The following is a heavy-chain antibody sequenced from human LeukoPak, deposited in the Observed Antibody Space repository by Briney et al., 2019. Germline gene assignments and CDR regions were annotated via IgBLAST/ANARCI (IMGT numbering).Heavy chain of an antibody. CDR2: IYYSGST. J-gene: IGHJ3*02. Sequence: KPSETLSLTCTVSGGSISSSSYYWSWIRQPPGKGLEWIGYIYYSGSTNYNPSLKSRVTISVDTSKNQFSLKLSSVTAADTAVYYCARCPSYYYDSSGYYAAYYDAFDIWGQGTMVTVSS. D-gene: IGHD3-22*01. V-gene: IGHV4-61*05. CDR3: ARCPSYYYDSSGYYAAYYDAFDI. CDR1: GGSISSSSYY.